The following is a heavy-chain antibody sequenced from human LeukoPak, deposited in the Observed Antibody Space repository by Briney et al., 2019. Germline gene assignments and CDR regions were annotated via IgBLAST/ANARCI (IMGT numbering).Heavy chain of an antibody. CDR3: AHSSSSTSSSWARSAFDI. CDR2: INPSGGST. D-gene: IGHD6-6*01. J-gene: IGHJ3*02. Sequence: GASVKVSCKASGYTFTNYYMHWVRQAPGQGLEWMGIINPSGGSTSYAQKLQGRVTMTTDTSTSTAYMELRSLRSDDTAVYYCAHSSSSTSSSWARSAFDIWGQGTMVTVSS. CDR1: GYTFTNYY. V-gene: IGHV1-46*01.